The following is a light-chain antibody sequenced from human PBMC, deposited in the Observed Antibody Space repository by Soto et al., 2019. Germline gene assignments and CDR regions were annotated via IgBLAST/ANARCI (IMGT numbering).Light chain of an antibody. CDR2: GAS. CDR1: QSVSSSY. V-gene: IGKV3-20*01. CDR3: QQYGSSPMYT. Sequence: EIVLTQSPGTLSLSPGERATFSCRASQSVSSSYLAWYQQKPGQAPRLLIYGASSRATGIPDRFSGSGSGTDFTLTISRLEPEDFAVYYWQQYGSSPMYTFGQGTKLEIK. J-gene: IGKJ2*01.